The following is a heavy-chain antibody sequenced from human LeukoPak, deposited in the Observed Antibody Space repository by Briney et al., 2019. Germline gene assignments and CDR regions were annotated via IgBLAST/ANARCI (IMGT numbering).Heavy chain of an antibody. J-gene: IGHJ4*02. Sequence: GGSLRLSCAASGFTFSSYSMNWVRQAPGKGLEWVSTISTSGDTTYYADSVKGRFTISRDTSKNTLYLQMNSLRAEDTAVYYCAKDFTPQWLLRGEYFDYWGQGTLVTVSS. CDR3: AKDFTPQWLLRGEYFDY. CDR1: GFTFSSYS. D-gene: IGHD6-19*01. V-gene: IGHV3-23*01. CDR2: ISTSGDTT.